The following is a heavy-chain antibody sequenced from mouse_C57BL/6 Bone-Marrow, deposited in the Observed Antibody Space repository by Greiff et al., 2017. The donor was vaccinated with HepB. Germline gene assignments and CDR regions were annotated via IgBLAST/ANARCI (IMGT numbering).Heavy chain of an antibody. CDR2: IYPGSGST. J-gene: IGHJ3*01. V-gene: IGHV1-55*01. D-gene: IGHD3-2*01. CDR3: AREGDSSEGFAY. Sequence: VQLQQSGAELVKPGASVKMSCKASGYTFTSYWITWVKQRPGQGLEWIGDIYPGSGSTNYNEKFKSKATLTVDTSSSTAYMQLSSLTSEDSAVYYCAREGDSSEGFAYWGQGTLVTVSA. CDR1: GYTFTSYW.